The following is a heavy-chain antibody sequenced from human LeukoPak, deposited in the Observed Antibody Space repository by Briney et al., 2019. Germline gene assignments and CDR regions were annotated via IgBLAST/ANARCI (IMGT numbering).Heavy chain of an antibody. CDR3: ARILEGCFDY. J-gene: IGHJ4*02. V-gene: IGHV3-30-3*01. D-gene: IGHD1-1*01. Sequence: GGSLRLSCAASGFTFSSYAMHWVRQAPGKGLEWVAVISYDGSNKYYADSVKGRFTISRDNSKNSLYLQMNSLRAEDTAVYYCARILEGCFDYWGQGTLVTVSS. CDR1: GFTFSSYA. CDR2: ISYDGSNK.